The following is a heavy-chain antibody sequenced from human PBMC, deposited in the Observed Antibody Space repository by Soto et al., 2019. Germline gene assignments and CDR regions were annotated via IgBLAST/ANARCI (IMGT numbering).Heavy chain of an antibody. CDR3: ARDFGYGGAFDY. D-gene: IGHD5-12*01. Sequence: EVQLVESGGGLVQPGGSLRLSCAASGFTFSSYWMHWVRQAPGKGLVWVSRTNSDGSSTSYADSVKGRFTISRDNAKNTLYLQMNSLRAEDTAVYYCARDFGYGGAFDYWGQGTLVTVSS. V-gene: IGHV3-74*01. CDR1: GFTFSSYW. CDR2: TNSDGSST. J-gene: IGHJ4*02.